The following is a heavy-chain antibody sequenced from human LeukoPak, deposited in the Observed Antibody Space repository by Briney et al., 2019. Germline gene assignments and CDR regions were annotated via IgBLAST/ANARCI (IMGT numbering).Heavy chain of an antibody. CDR3: TRGAGWLIDY. V-gene: IGHV4-59*01. CDR1: GGSISSYH. D-gene: IGHD3-16*01. Sequence: SETLSLTCTVSGGSISSYHWSWIRQPPGKGLEWIGYIYYSGSTNYNPSLKSRLTISLDTSKNQFSLKLSSVTAADTAVYYCTRGAGWLIDYWGQGILVTVSS. CDR2: IYYSGST. J-gene: IGHJ4*02.